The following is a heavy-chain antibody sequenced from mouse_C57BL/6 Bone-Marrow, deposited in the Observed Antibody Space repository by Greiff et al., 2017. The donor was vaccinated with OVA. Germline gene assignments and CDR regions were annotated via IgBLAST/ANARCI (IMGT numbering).Heavy chain of an antibody. CDR3: ARHPLLLRGGPGFDY. D-gene: IGHD1-1*01. CDR2: FYPGSGSI. V-gene: IGHV1-62-2*01. CDR1: GYTFTEYT. J-gene: IGHJ2*01. Sequence: VKLVESGAELVKPGASVKLSCKASGYTFTEYTIHWVKQRSGQGLEWIGWFYPGSGSIKYNEKFKDKATLTADKSSSTVYMELSRLTSEDSAVYFCARHPLLLRGGPGFDYWGQGTTLTVSS.